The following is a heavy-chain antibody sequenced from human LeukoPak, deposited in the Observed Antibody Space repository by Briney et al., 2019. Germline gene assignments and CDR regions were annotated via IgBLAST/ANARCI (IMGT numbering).Heavy chain of an antibody. J-gene: IGHJ5*02. Sequence: GASVKVSCKASGYTFTGYYMHWVRQAPGQGLEWMGWINPNSGGTNYAQKFQGRVTMTRDTSISTAYMELSRLRSDDTAGYYCARDTIAAAVYNWFDPWGQGTLVTVSS. V-gene: IGHV1-2*02. CDR2: INPNSGGT. CDR3: ARDTIAAAVYNWFDP. CDR1: GYTFTGYY. D-gene: IGHD6-13*01.